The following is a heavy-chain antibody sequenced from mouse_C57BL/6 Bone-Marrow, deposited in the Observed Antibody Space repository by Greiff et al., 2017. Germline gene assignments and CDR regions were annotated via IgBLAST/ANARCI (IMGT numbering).Heavy chain of an antibody. D-gene: IGHD4-1*01. CDR1: GYAFSSSW. Sequence: VKLMESGPELVKPGPSVKISCKPSGYAFSSSWLNWVKRRPGKGLEWIGRIYPGDGDTNYNGKFKGKATLTADKSSSTAYMQLSSLTSEDSAVYFCARRNWDHFDYWGQGTTLTVSS. J-gene: IGHJ2*01. CDR3: ARRNWDHFDY. CDR2: IYPGDGDT. V-gene: IGHV1-82*01.